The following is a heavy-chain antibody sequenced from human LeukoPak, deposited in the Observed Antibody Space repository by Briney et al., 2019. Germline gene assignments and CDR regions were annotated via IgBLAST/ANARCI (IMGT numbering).Heavy chain of an antibody. V-gene: IGHV4-59*01. D-gene: IGHD1-26*01. CDR2: VFYTGST. J-gene: IGHJ6*02. Sequence: SETLSLTCTVSGGSISSYYWNCIRQPPGKGLVWIGNVFYTGSTNYNPSLKSRVTILVDTSKNQFSLKLSSVTAADTAVYFCARDGTYYYGMDVWGPGTTVTVS. CDR1: GGSISSYY. CDR3: ARDGTYYYGMDV.